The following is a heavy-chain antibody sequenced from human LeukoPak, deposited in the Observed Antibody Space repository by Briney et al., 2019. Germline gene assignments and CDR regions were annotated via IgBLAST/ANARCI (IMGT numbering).Heavy chain of an antibody. CDR3: ARERGRRGYYDSSGYYMESSY. D-gene: IGHD3-22*01. J-gene: IGHJ4*02. V-gene: IGHV3-11*01. Sequence: PGGSLRLSCAASGFTFSDYYMSWIRQAPGKGLEWVSYIRSSGSTIYYADSVKGRFTISRDNAKNSLYLQMNSLRAEDTAVYYCARERGRRGYYDSSGYYMESSYWGQGTLVTVSS. CDR2: IRSSGSTI. CDR1: GFTFSDYY.